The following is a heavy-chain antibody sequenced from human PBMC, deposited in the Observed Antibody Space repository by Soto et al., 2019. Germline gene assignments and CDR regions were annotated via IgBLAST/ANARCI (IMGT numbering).Heavy chain of an antibody. D-gene: IGHD3-10*01. CDR3: ATHRGSGSFPSEFDY. CDR2: ISTTGGST. CDR1: GFTFSGSA. Sequence: VQLVESGGGLVQPGGSLRLSCSASGFTFSGSAMHWVRQAPGKGLEYVSLISTTGGSTYYADSVKGRFTISRDNSKNTLYLQMNSLRDEDTAVYYCATHRGSGSFPSEFDYWGQGTLVTVSS. V-gene: IGHV3-64*04. J-gene: IGHJ4*02.